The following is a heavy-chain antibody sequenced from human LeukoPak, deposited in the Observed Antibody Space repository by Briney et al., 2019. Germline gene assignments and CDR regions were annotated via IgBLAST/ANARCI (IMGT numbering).Heavy chain of an antibody. CDR3: ARNFGGRDSSRPYY. V-gene: IGHV3-20*04. Sequence: GGSLRLSCAASGFTFNDYGMSWVRQAPGKELEWVSGINWNGGRTGYADSMKGRFILSRDNAKNALSLQVNRLTAEDRALYFFARNFGGRDSSRPYYWGQGTLVTVSS. CDR2: INWNGGRT. J-gene: IGHJ4*02. CDR1: GFTFNDYG. D-gene: IGHD3-22*01.